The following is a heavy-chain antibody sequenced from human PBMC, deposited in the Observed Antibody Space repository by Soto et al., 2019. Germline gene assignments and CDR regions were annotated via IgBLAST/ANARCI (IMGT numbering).Heavy chain of an antibody. D-gene: IGHD3-10*01. V-gene: IGHV3-7*03. Sequence: EVQLVESGGGLVQPGGSLRLSCAASEFTLSNFWMSWVRQAPGKGLEWVANIKYDGSEKYFVDSVKGRFTISRDNVKNSVFLEMNSLRAEDTAVYYCARDRVVRRSIIGKDYYYYGMDVWGQGTTVTVSS. CDR3: ARDRVVRRSIIGKDYYYYGMDV. CDR2: IKYDGSEK. J-gene: IGHJ6*02. CDR1: EFTLSNFW.